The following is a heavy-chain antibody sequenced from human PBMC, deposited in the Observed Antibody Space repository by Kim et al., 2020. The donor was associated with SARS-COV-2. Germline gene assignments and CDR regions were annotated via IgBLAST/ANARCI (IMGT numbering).Heavy chain of an antibody. CDR1: GMSLNDYA. Sequence: GGSLRLSCAGSGMSLNDYAIHWVRQAPGKGLEWVAHKSSYGDDQNYADSVRGRFIVSRDNSKNSVSLQMNSLRSEDTAVYYCVLASKSIQNGVDVWGQGTTVTVS. D-gene: IGHD4-4*01. J-gene: IGHJ6*02. V-gene: IGHV3-30*03. CDR2: KSSYGDDQ. CDR3: VLASKSIQNGVDV.